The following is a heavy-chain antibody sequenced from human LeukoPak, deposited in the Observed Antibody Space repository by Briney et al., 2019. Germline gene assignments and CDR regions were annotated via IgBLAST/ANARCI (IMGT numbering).Heavy chain of an antibody. Sequence: GGSLRLSCATSGFTFSSYAMHWVRQAPGKGLEWVAVMSYDGSNKYYADSVKGRFTISRDNAKNSLYLQMNSLRAEDTAVYYCARSHATNDAFDIWGQGTMVTVSS. V-gene: IGHV3-30-3*01. CDR2: MSYDGSNK. D-gene: IGHD1-26*01. J-gene: IGHJ3*02. CDR3: ARSHATNDAFDI. CDR1: GFTFSSYA.